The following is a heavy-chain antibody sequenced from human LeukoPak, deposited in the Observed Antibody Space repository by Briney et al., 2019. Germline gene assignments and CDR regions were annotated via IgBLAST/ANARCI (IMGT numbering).Heavy chain of an antibody. CDR1: GVSISSSSYY. D-gene: IGHD2-2*01. CDR3: ARAAAAAPPALFDP. CDR2: IYYSRST. Sequence: SETLSLTCTVSGVSISSSSYYWGWIRQPPGKGLEWIGSIYYSRSTYYNPSLKIPLTISVDTSHNQFSLKLSSVTAADTAVYYCARAAAAAPPALFDPWGQGTLVTVSS. V-gene: IGHV4-39*07. J-gene: IGHJ5*02.